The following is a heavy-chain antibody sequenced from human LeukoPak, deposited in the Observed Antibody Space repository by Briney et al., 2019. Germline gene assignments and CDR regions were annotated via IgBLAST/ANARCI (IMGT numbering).Heavy chain of an antibody. D-gene: IGHD3-22*01. Sequence: SEALSLTCAVSGGSISSNSYYWGWIRQPPGEGLEWIGNIYYSGNTYYNPSLKSRVTISVYTSKNQFSLKLSSVTAADTAVYYCARLKYYYDSSGYRAEYFQHWGQGTLVTVSS. J-gene: IGHJ1*01. V-gene: IGHV4-39*07. CDR3: ARLKYYYDSSGYRAEYFQH. CDR2: IYYSGNT. CDR1: GGSISSNSYY.